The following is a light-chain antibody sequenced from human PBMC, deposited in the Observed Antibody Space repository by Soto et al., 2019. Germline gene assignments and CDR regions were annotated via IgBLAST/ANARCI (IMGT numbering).Light chain of an antibody. V-gene: IGLV7-43*01. CDR3: VLLYGGAWV. CDR2: RTS. J-gene: IGLJ3*02. CDR1: TGAITSDYY. Sequence: QAVVTQEPSLTVSPGGTVTLTCALTTGAITSDYYPNWFQRKPGQALRTLIYRTSNKHSWTPARFSGSLLGGKAALTLSGVQPEDEADYYCVLLYGGAWVFGGGTQLTVL.